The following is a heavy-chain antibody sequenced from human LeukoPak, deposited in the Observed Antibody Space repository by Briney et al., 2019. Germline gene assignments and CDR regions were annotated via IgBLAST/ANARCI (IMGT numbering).Heavy chain of an antibody. CDR2: IYTSGTT. J-gene: IGHJ4*02. CDR1: GGSISSYF. V-gene: IGHV4-4*07. CDR3: ARGLWFGDENPPYFDY. Sequence: SETLSLTCTVSGGSISSYFWTWIRQPAGKGLEWIGRIYTSGTTNYNPSLKSRVTISIDTSKNQFSLKLSSVTAADTAVYYCARGLWFGDENPPYFDYWGQGTLVTVSS. D-gene: IGHD3-10*01.